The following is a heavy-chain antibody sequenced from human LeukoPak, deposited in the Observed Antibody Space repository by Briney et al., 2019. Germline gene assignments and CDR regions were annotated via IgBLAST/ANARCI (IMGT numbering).Heavy chain of an antibody. CDR2: IIPIFGTA. Sequence: SVKVSCKASGGTFSSYAISWVRHAPGQGLEWMGRIIPIFGTANYAQKFQGRVTITTDESTSTAYMDLSSLRSEAMAVYSCPGLPMATTEGYFDYWGQGTLVTVSS. CDR3: PGLPMATTEGYFDY. J-gene: IGHJ4*02. CDR1: GGTFSSYA. V-gene: IGHV1-69*05. D-gene: IGHD5-24*01.